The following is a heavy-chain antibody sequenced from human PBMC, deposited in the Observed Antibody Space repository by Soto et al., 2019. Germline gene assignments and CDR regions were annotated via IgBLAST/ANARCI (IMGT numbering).Heavy chain of an antibody. J-gene: IGHJ4*02. Sequence: QGQLVQSGAEVKKPGSSVKGSCKASGGTFSSYSINWVRQAPGQGLEWRGEIIPIFGTANYAQQFQGRVTITADESTSTAYMELSSLRSEDTAVYYCARDGGRHSGGIDYWGQGTLVTVSS. CDR2: IIPIFGTA. CDR3: ARDGGRHSGGIDY. V-gene: IGHV1-69*01. CDR1: GGTFSSYS. D-gene: IGHD1-26*01.